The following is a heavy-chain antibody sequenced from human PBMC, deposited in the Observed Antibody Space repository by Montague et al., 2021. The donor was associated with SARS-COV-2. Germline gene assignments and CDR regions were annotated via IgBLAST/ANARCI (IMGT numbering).Heavy chain of an antibody. CDR1: GGSISSSRYY. D-gene: IGHD3-22*01. V-gene: IGHV4-39*01. J-gene: IGHJ4*02. CDR2: IYYSGST. CDR3: ARHGKTRIAMIGVVIGYFDY. Sequence: SETLSLTCTVSGGSISSSRYYWGWIRQPPGKGLEWIGSIYYSGSTYYNPSLQSRVTISVDTSTNQFSLKLCSVTAADTAVYYCARHGKTRIAMIGVVIGYFDYWGQGTLVTVSS.